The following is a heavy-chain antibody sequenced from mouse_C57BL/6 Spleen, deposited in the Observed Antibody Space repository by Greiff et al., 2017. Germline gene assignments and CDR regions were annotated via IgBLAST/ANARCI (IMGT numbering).Heavy chain of an antibody. CDR3: ARAGYDGMDD. CDR2: ISSGSSTI. D-gene: IGHD2-2*01. CDR1: GFTFSDYG. V-gene: IGHV5-17*01. J-gene: IGHJ4*01. Sequence: EVQLVESGGGLVKPGGSLKLSCAASGFTFSDYGMHWVRQAPEKGLEWVAYISSGSSTIYYADTVKGRFTISRDHANNTLFLQMTSLTSEDTAMYYWARAGYDGMDDWGQGTSVTVSS.